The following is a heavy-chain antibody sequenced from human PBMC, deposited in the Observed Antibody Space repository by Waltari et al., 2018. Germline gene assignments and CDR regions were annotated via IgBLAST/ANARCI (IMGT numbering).Heavy chain of an antibody. V-gene: IGHV1-69*02. Sequence: QVQLVQSGAEVKKPGSSVKVSCKASGGPFSSYTSSWVRQAPGQGLEWMGRIIPILGIANYAQKFQGRVTITADKSTSTAYMELSSLRSEDTAVYYCARPRYCSGGSCYSLDYWGQGTLVTVSS. CDR3: ARPRYCSGGSCYSLDY. CDR1: GGPFSSYT. D-gene: IGHD2-15*01. J-gene: IGHJ4*02. CDR2: IIPILGIA.